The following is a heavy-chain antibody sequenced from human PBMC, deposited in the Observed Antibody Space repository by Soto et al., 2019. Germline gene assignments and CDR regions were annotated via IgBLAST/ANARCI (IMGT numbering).Heavy chain of an antibody. J-gene: IGHJ6*02. D-gene: IGHD2-21*02. Sequence: SVKVSCKASGGTFSSYAISWVRQAPGQGLEWMGGIIPISGTANYAQKFQGRVTITADKSTSTAYMELSSLRSEDTAVYYCARDDIVVVTATAAYYYYRMDVWGQGTTVTVSS. CDR3: ARDDIVVVTATAAYYYYRMDV. CDR2: IIPISGTA. CDR1: GGTFSSYA. V-gene: IGHV1-69*06.